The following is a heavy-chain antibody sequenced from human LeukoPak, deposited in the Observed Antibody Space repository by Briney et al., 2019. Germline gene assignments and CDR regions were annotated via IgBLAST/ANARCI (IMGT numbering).Heavy chain of an antibody. CDR2: ISSSSSYI. CDR3: ARDKSGYSYGYYSDY. V-gene: IGHV3-21*01. D-gene: IGHD5-18*01. CDR1: GFTFSSYS. J-gene: IGHJ4*02. Sequence: GGSLRLSCAASGFTFSSYSMNWVRQAPGKGLEWVSSISSSSSYIYYADSVKGRFTISRDNAKNSLYLQMNSLRAEDTAVYYCARDKSGYSYGYYSDYWGQGTLVTVSS.